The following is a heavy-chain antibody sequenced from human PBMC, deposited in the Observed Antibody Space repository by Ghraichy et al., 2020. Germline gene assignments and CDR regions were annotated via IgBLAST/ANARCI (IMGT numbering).Heavy chain of an antibody. J-gene: IGHJ4*02. Sequence: LSLTCAASGSTFSDSAMRWVRQAPGKGLEWVASINDNSRSKGYAEGRFTISRDNSKNTLYLYINSLRGEDTAVYYCAKHSSASHYDSSDYYVNWGQGTLVTVSS. CDR1: GSTFSDSA. D-gene: IGHD3-22*01. CDR2: INDNSRSK. CDR3: AKHSSASHYDSSDYYVN. V-gene: IGHV3-23*01.